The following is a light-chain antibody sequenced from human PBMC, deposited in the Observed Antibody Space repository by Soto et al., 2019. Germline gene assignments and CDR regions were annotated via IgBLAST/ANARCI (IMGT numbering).Light chain of an antibody. CDR2: EDT. J-gene: IGLJ2*01. CDR1: AFPKKY. Sequence: SYELTQSPSRSVSPGQTARITCSGDAFPKKYAYWYQQRSGQAPVLVIYEDTKRPSGIPERFSGSSSGTTATLTISGAHVEDEGDYFCYSPDSSGGIFGGGTKVTVL. CDR3: YSPDSSGGI. V-gene: IGLV3-10*01.